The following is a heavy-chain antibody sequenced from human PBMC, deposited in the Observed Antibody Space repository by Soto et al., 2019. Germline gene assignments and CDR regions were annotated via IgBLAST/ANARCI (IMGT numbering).Heavy chain of an antibody. CDR3: AKNLGELSLYDY. D-gene: IGHD3-16*02. CDR1: GFTFSSYG. Sequence: GGSLRLSCAASGFTFSSYGMHWVRQAPGKGLEWVAVISYDGSNKYYADSVKGRFTISRDNSKNTLYLQMNSLRAEDTAVYYCAKNLGELSLYDYWGQGTLVTVSS. J-gene: IGHJ4*02. CDR2: ISYDGSNK. V-gene: IGHV3-30*18.